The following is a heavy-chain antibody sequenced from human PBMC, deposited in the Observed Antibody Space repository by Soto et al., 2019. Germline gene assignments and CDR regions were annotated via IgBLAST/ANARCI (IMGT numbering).Heavy chain of an antibody. CDR2: INHSGST. V-gene: IGHV4-34*01. Sequence: SETLSLTCAVYGGSFSGYYWSWIRRPPGKGLEWIGEINHSGSTNYNPSLKSRVTISVDTSKNQFSLKLSSVTAADTAVYYCARPLGDYWGKGTLVTVSS. CDR3: ARPLGDY. CDR1: GGSFSGYY. J-gene: IGHJ4*02.